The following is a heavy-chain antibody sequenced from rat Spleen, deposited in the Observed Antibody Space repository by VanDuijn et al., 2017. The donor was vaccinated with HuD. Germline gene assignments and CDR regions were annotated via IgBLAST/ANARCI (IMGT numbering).Heavy chain of an antibody. CDR1: GFTFSDYN. CDR3: ARPSYEFPFAY. J-gene: IGHJ3*01. D-gene: IGHD1-7*01. V-gene: IGHV5-7*01. CDR2: ITYDGSGT. Sequence: EVQLVESGGGLVQTGRSLKLSCADSGFTFSDYNMAWVRQAPKKGLEWVATITYDGSGTYYRDSVKGRFTISRDNANSTLYLKMDSLRSEYTATYDCARPSYEFPFAYWGQGTLVTVSS.